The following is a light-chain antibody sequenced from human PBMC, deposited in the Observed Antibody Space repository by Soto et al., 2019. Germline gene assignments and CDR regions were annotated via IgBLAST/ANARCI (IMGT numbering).Light chain of an antibody. J-gene: IGKJ4*01. CDR3: QQYNNWPLT. Sequence: EIVMTQSPATLSVSPGKRATLSCRASESVSSNLAWYQQKPGQAPRLLIYAASTRATGITARFSGSGSGTEFTLTISSLQSEDFAVYSCQQYNNWPLTFGGGTRVEIK. CDR2: AAS. CDR1: ESVSSN. V-gene: IGKV3-15*01.